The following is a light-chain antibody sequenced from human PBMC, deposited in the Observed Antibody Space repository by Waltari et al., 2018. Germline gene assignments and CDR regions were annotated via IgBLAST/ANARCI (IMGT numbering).Light chain of an antibody. CDR2: RDN. CDR3: QVWDTKTLI. J-gene: IGLJ2*01. CDR1: NIGLKN. V-gene: IGLV3-9*01. Sequence: SYEVTQPLSLSVALGQTARITCGGTNIGLKNVNWYQQKSGQAPVVVIYRDNNRPSGIPERFSASNSGGNTATLTISGAQAGDEADYYCQVWDTKTLIFGGGTQLTVL.